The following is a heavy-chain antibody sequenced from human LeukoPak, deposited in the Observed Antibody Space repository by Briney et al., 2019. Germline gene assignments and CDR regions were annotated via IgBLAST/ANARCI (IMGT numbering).Heavy chain of an antibody. CDR1: GFTFSSYS. CDR3: ARDWGSSWYDNWFDP. J-gene: IGHJ5*02. Sequence: GGSLRLSCAASGFTFSSYSMNWVRQAPGKGLEWVSSISSSSSYIYYADSVKGRFTISRDNAKNSLYLQMNSLRAEDTAVYYCARDWGSSWYDNWFDPWGQGTPVTVSS. D-gene: IGHD6-13*01. CDR2: ISSSSSYI. V-gene: IGHV3-21*01.